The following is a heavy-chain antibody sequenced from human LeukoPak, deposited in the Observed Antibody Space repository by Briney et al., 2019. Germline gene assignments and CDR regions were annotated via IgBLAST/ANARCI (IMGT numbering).Heavy chain of an antibody. CDR3: VRDHQLRDPGC. D-gene: IGHD5-24*01. CDR2: ISGTSTYI. CDR1: GFTFSSYA. J-gene: IGHJ4*02. V-gene: IGHV3-21*03. Sequence: PGGSLRLSCAASGFTFSSYAMSWVRQAPGKGLDRVSSISGTSTYIDYADSVKGRFTISRDNANNSLYLQMNSLRVDDTAVYYCVRDHQLRDPGCWGQGTLVAVSS.